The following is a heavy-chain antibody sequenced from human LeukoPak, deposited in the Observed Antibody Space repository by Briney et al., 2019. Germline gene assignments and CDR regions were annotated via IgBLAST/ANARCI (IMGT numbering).Heavy chain of an antibody. Sequence: XGXXNPNSGGTNYAQKFQGWVTMTRDTSISTAYMELSRLRSDDTAVYYCARGAPLTTVVTLPDYWGQGTLVTVSS. J-gene: IGHJ4*02. V-gene: IGHV1-2*04. CDR2: XNPNSGGT. D-gene: IGHD4-23*01. CDR3: ARGAPLTTVVTLPDY.